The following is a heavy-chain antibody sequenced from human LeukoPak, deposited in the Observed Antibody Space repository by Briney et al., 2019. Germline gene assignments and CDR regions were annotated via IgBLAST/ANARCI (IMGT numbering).Heavy chain of an antibody. D-gene: IGHD3-10*01. CDR3: TTDLGTYYHGSQRLIPIDY. Sequence: GGSLRLSCVDPGFTFTNAWMSWVRQAPGKGLEWVGRIKSKTDGETTNYAEPVRGRFTISRDDSKSAVYLQMNSLKIEDTAVYYCTTDLGTYYHGSQRLIPIDYWGQGTLVTVSS. V-gene: IGHV3-15*01. J-gene: IGHJ4*02. CDR1: GFTFTNAW. CDR2: IKSKTDGETT.